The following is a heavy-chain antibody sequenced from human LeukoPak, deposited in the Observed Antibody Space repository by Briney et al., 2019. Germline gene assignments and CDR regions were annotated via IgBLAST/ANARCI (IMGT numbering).Heavy chain of an antibody. CDR3: AKQSAGSAAWYSLHYDF. CDR1: GFTVSTNC. J-gene: IGHJ4*02. Sequence: GGSLRLSCAASGFTVSTNCMSWVRQAPGKGLEWVSTLYSGGNRYYADSVKGRFTISRDNSKDTLYLQMNGLRADDTAVYFCAKQSAGSAAWYSLHYDFWGQGTLVTVSS. CDR2: LYSGGNR. D-gene: IGHD6-13*01. V-gene: IGHV3-53*01.